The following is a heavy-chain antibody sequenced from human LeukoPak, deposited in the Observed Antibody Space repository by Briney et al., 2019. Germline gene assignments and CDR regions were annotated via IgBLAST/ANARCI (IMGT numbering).Heavy chain of an antibody. Sequence: ASVKVSCKASGYTFTSYYMHWVRQAPGQGLEWMGIINPSGGSTNYAQKFQGRVTMTRDTSTSTVYMELSSLRSEDTAVYYCARDRGAAAVLDYWGQGTLVTVSS. CDR2: INPSGGST. CDR1: GYTFTSYY. J-gene: IGHJ4*02. CDR3: ARDRGAAAVLDY. V-gene: IGHV1-46*03. D-gene: IGHD6-13*01.